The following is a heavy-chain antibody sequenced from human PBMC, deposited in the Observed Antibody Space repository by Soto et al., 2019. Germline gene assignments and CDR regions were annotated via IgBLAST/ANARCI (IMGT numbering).Heavy chain of an antibody. CDR3: ARDRYSSGWYNWFDP. D-gene: IGHD6-19*01. J-gene: IGHJ5*02. V-gene: IGHV3-30*09. Sequence: GGSLRLSCAASGFTFSSYAMHWVRQAPGKGLEWVAVISYDGSNKYYADSVKGRFAISRDNSKNTLYLQMNSLRAEDTAVYYCARDRYSSGWYNWFDPWGQGTLVTVSS. CDR2: ISYDGSNK. CDR1: GFTFSSYA.